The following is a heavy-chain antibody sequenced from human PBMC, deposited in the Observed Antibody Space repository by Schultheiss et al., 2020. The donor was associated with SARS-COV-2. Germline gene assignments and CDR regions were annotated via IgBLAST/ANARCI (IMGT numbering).Heavy chain of an antibody. CDR2: IYYSGST. J-gene: IGHJ4*02. CDR1: GGSISSYY. CDR3: AREGSSVGGTDY. V-gene: IGHV4-59*06. D-gene: IGHD5-24*01. Sequence: SETLSLTCTVSGGSISSYYWGWIRQPPGKGLEWIGYIYYSGSTYYNPSLKSRVTISVDTSKNQFSLKLSSVTAADTAVYYCAREGSSVGGTDYWGQGTLVTVSS.